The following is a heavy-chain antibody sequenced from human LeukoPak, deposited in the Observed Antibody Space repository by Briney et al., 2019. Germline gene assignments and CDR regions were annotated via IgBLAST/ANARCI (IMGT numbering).Heavy chain of an antibody. Sequence: ASVKVSCKASGYTFSSYTMHWVRQAPGQRLEWMGWINAGNGNTKYSQKLQGRVTITRDTSASTAYMELSSLRSEDTAVYHCARAPYFDILTGYFNSWFDPWGQGTLVTVSS. V-gene: IGHV1-3*01. D-gene: IGHD3-9*01. CDR2: INAGNGNT. CDR3: ARAPYFDILTGYFNSWFDP. J-gene: IGHJ5*02. CDR1: GYTFSSYT.